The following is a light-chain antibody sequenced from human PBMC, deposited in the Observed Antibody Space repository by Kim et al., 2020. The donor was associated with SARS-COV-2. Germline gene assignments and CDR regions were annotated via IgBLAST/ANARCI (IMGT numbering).Light chain of an antibody. CDR3: AAWDDRLKGVV. CDR1: ISNIGGNT. Sequence: GQRVTISCTGSISNIGGNTVSLYQQFPGTAPNVFISRNDERPSGVSDRFSVSKSGTSASLAISGLQSEDEADYHCAAWDDRLKGVVFGGGTQLTFL. J-gene: IGLJ3*02. CDR2: RND. V-gene: IGLV1-44*01.